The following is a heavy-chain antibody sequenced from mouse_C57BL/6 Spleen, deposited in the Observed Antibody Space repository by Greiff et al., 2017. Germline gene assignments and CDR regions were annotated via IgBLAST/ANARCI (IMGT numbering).Heavy chain of an antibody. CDR3: ARIYYGNYYAMDY. CDR2: IYPRSGNT. V-gene: IGHV1-81*01. D-gene: IGHD2-1*01. Sequence: QVHVKQSGAELARPGASVKLSCKASGYTFTSYGISWVKQRTGQGLEWIGEIYPRSGNTYYNEKFKGKATLTADKSSSTAYMELRSLTSEDSAVYFCARIYYGNYYAMDYWGQGTSVTVSS. J-gene: IGHJ4*01. CDR1: GYTFTSYG.